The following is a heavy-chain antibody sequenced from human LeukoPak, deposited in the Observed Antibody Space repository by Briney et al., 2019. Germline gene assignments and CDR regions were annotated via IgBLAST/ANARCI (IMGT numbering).Heavy chain of an antibody. D-gene: IGHD5-12*01. CDR1: GFTFSGHW. J-gene: IGHJ4*02. Sequence: GGSLRLSCTASGFTFSGHWIHWVRQPPGMGLVWVSRINERGTDSMYAESVKGRFTISRDNSKNTLYLQMNSLRAEDTAVYYCASIKIVATIQHFDYWGQGTLVTVSS. CDR2: INERGTDS. V-gene: IGHV3-74*03. CDR3: ASIKIVATIQHFDY.